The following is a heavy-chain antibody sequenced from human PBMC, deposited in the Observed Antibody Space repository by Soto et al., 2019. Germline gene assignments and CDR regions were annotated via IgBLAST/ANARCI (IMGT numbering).Heavy chain of an antibody. D-gene: IGHD5-12*01. CDR3: ARHCPDIVAAITWGYYFDF. V-gene: IGHV4-59*08. Sequence: PSETLSLTCAVSGASITHYYWNWIRQSPGKGLEWIVSFSSTGSTVYNPSLGSRVTISLDTSKNQFSLKLSSVTAADTAVYYCARHCPDIVAAITWGYYFDFWGQGTLVTVSS. J-gene: IGHJ4*02. CDR1: GASITHYY. CDR2: FSSTGST.